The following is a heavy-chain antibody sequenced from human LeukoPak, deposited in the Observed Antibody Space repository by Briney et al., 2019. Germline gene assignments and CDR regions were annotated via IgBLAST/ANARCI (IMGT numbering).Heavy chain of an antibody. V-gene: IGHV4-39*01. Sequence: PSETLSLTCTVSGGSIISNSVYWGWIRQPPGKGLEWIGSIYYSGSPYYNPSLRSRITISVDTHKNQFSLKLGSVAAADAAVCYCARQGGCYGGSCLIDFEYWGQGTLVPVSS. D-gene: IGHD2-15*01. CDR2: IYYSGSP. CDR1: GGSIISNSVY. CDR3: ARQGGCYGGSCLIDFEY. J-gene: IGHJ4*02.